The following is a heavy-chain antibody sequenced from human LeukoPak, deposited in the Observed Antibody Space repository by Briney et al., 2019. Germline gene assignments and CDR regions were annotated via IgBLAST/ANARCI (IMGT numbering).Heavy chain of an antibody. V-gene: IGHV1-8*01. CDR3: VRGGTLVRGVTLLSGMDV. Sequence: ASVKVSCKTSGYTLANYDINWVRQATGQGREWKGWMNPNSGNTGFAQNFQGRLTMTRDTSISTAYMELSSLRSEDTAVYFCVRGGTLVRGVTLLSGMDVWGQGTTVTVSS. J-gene: IGHJ6*02. CDR2: MNPNSGNT. D-gene: IGHD3-10*01. CDR1: GYTLANYD.